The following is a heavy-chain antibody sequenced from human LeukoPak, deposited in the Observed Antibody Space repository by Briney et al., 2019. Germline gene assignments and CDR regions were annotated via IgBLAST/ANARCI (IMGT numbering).Heavy chain of an antibody. D-gene: IGHD2-2*01. CDR1: GFSVRTKH. CDR2: IYSSGAT. J-gene: IGHJ4*02. V-gene: IGHV3-53*01. CDR3: ARVGGVPAAHFDY. Sequence: PGGSLRLSCVASGFSVRTKHMSWVRQTPGRGLEWISLIYSSGATYYAESVKGRFTVSRDNSKNSLYLQMNSLRVEDTAVYYCARVGGVPAAHFDYWGQGIRVTVSS.